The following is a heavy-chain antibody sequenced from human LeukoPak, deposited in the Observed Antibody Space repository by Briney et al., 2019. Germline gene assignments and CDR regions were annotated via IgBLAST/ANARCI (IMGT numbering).Heavy chain of an antibody. CDR3: AKDFDITVAGKGPQDY. CDR2: VNNDGSST. D-gene: IGHD6-19*01. Sequence: PGGSLRLSCAASGFTFSNYWMHWVRQTPGKGLVWVSCVNNDGSSTNYADSVKGRFTVSRDNTKNTLYLQMNSLRAEDTAVYYCAKDFDITVAGKGPQDYWGQGTLVTVSS. V-gene: IGHV3-74*01. J-gene: IGHJ4*02. CDR1: GFTFSNYW.